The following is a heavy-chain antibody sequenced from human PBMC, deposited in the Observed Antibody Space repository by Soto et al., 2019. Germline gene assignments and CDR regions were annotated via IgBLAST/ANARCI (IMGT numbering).Heavy chain of an antibody. CDR2: ISYDGSNK. CDR3: AKIGGYSGYDTGGMDV. D-gene: IGHD5-12*01. V-gene: IGHV3-30*18. CDR1: GFTFSSYG. Sequence: QVQLVESGGGVVQPGRSLRLSCAASGFTFSSYGMHWVRQAPGKGLEWVAVISYDGSNKYYADSVKGRFTISRDNSKNTLSLQMNSLRAEDTAVYYCAKIGGYSGYDTGGMDVWGQGTTVTVSS. J-gene: IGHJ6*02.